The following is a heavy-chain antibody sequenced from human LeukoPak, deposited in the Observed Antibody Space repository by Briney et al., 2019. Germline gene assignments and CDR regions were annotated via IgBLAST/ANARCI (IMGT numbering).Heavy chain of an antibody. J-gene: IGHJ3*02. CDR2: IYTSGST. Sequence: SETLSLTCTVSGSSINSYYWSWIRQPAGKGLEWIGRIYTSGSTNYNPSLKSRVTMSVDTSKNQFSLKLTSVTAADTAVYYCARDAVTIFWPFDIWGQGTMVTVSS. CDR3: ARDAVTIFWPFDI. CDR1: GSSINSYY. V-gene: IGHV4-4*07. D-gene: IGHD4-17*01.